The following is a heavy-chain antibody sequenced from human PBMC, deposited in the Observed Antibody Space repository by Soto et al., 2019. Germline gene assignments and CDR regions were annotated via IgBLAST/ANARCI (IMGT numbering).Heavy chain of an antibody. CDR1: GGSISSGDYY. J-gene: IGHJ4*02. CDR2: IYYSGST. CDR3: ARAFDILTRYYFDY. V-gene: IGHV4-30-4*01. D-gene: IGHD3-9*01. Sequence: PSETLSLTCPVSGGSISSGDYYWSWIRQPPGKGLEWIGYIYYSGSTYYNPSLKSRVTVSVDTSKNQFSLKLSSVTAADTAVYYCARAFDILTRYYFDYWGQGTLVTVSS.